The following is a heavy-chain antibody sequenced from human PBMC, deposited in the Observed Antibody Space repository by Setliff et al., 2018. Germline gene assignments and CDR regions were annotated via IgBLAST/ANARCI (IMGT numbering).Heavy chain of an antibody. CDR2: INYYGSIFDDGTTYST. CDR3: ARTGTYRYFDY. Sequence: LSLTCTVSRGSISNSTFYWGWIRQPPGKGLEWIGSINYYGSIFDDGTTYSTYYNASLKSRVIISVDTAQNQFSLSLSSVTAADTAVYYCARTGTYRYFDYWGQGTLVTVAS. V-gene: IGHV4-39*01. CDR1: RGSISNSTFY. D-gene: IGHD1-1*01. J-gene: IGHJ4*02.